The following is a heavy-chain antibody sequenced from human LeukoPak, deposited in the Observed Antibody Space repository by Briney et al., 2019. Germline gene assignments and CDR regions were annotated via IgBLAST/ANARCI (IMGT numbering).Heavy chain of an antibody. J-gene: IGHJ4*02. CDR3: ARRGDGYNSPPFDY. V-gene: IGHV4-38-2*01. CDR1: GYSISSGYY. CDR2: IYHSGST. Sequence: SETLSLTCAVSGYSISSGYYWGWIRQPPGKGLEWIGSIYHSGSTYYNPSLKSRVTISVDTSKNKFSLKLSSVTAADTAVYYCARRGDGYNSPPFDYWGQGTLVNVSS. D-gene: IGHD5-24*01.